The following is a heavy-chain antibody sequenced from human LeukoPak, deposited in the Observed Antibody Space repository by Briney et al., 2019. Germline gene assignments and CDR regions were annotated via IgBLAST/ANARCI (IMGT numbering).Heavy chain of an antibody. CDR2: INPSGGST. CDR3: ATTTLGGGWYFDY. V-gene: IGHV1-46*01. D-gene: IGHD6-19*01. CDR1: GYTFTSYY. Sequence: ASVKVSCKASGYTFTSYYMHWVRQAPGQGLEWMGIINPSGGSTSYAQKFQGRVTMTEDTSTDTAYMELSSLRSEDTAVYYCATTTLGGGWYFDYWGQGTLVTVSS. J-gene: IGHJ4*02.